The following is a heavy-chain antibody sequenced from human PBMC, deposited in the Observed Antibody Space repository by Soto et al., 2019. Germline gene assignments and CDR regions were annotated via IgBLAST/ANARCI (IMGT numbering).Heavy chain of an antibody. CDR2: IYYSGST. J-gene: IGHJ4*02. D-gene: IGHD4-4*01. V-gene: IGHV4-59*01. CDR1: GGSISSYY. CDR3: ARARKTYMATVYFDY. Sequence: SETLSLTCTVSGGSISSYYWSWIRQPPGKGLEWIGYIYYSGSTNYNPSLKSRVTISVDTSKSQFSLKLSSVTAADTAVYYCARARKTYMATVYFDYWGQGTLVTVSS.